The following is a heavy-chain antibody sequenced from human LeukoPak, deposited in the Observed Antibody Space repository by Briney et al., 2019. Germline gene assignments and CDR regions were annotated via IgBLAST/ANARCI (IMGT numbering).Heavy chain of an antibody. CDR3: ARDLYHSSSWYRSGWFDP. CDR2: IKQEGSEK. Sequence: GGSLRLSCAASGFTFSTYWMSWVRQAPGKGLEWVANIKQEGSEKYYVDPVKGRFTISRDNAKNSLYLQMNSLRAEDTAVYYCARDLYHSSSWYRSGWFDPWGQGTLVSVSS. CDR1: GFTFSTYW. V-gene: IGHV3-7*01. D-gene: IGHD6-13*01. J-gene: IGHJ5*02.